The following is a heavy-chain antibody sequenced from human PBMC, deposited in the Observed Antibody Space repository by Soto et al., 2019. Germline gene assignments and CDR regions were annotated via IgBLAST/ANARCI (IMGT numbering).Heavy chain of an antibody. Sequence: QVQLVQSGAEVKKPGASVKVSCKASGYTFTSYGISWVRQAPGQGLEWMGWISAYNGNTNYAQKLQGRVTMTTDTSSSTADMEVRGLRSDDTAGYYCASLYDYGDYGWFDPWGQGTLVSVSS. D-gene: IGHD4-17*01. CDR2: ISAYNGNT. CDR1: GYTFTSYG. V-gene: IGHV1-18*01. J-gene: IGHJ5*02. CDR3: ASLYDYGDYGWFDP.